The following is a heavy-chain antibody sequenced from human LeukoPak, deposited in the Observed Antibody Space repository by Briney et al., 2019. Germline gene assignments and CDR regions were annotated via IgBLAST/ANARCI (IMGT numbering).Heavy chain of an antibody. J-gene: IGHJ4*02. Sequence: PGGSLRLSCAASGFTFSDYSMNWVRQPPGKGLEWVSSISSRSSYISYADSVKGRFTISRDNAKNSLYLEMNSLRAEDTAVYYCARISSDSISYYDHWGQGTLVTVSS. CDR2: ISSRSSYI. CDR1: GFTFSDYS. D-gene: IGHD3-22*01. CDR3: ARISSDSISYYDH. V-gene: IGHV3-21*01.